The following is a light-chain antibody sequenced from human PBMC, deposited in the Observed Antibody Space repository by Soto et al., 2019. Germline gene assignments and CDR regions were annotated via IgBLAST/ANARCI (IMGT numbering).Light chain of an antibody. CDR3: SSYTGSSTFV. CDR2: DVN. V-gene: IGLV2-14*01. CDR1: SSDVDGYDY. Sequence: QSALTQPASVSGSPGQSITISCTGTSSDVDGYDYVSWYQQLPGKAPKLLIYDVNNRPSGVSHRFSGSKSGNTASLTISGLQAEDEADYYCSSYTGSSTFVFGTGTKVTVL. J-gene: IGLJ1*01.